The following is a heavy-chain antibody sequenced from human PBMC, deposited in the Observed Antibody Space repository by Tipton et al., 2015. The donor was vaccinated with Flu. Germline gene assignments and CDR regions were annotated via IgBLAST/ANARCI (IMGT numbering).Heavy chain of an antibody. CDR1: GYSFTSYW. CDR2: IYPVDSDT. Sequence: QSGAEVKKPGESLKISCKGSGYSFTSYWIGWVRQVPGKGLEWMGIIYPVDSDTRYSPSFQGQVTISADKSISTAYVQWNSLRASDTAMYYCVRHYYASSGYYPPPFDYWGQGTLVTVSS. J-gene: IGHJ4*02. V-gene: IGHV5-51*01. D-gene: IGHD3-22*01. CDR3: VRHYYASSGYYPPPFDY.